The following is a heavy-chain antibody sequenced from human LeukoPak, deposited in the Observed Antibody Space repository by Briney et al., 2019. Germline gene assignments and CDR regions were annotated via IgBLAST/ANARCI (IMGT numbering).Heavy chain of an antibody. CDR3: ARGPTYYYDSSGYYLIDN. D-gene: IGHD3-22*01. CDR1: GGSISSYY. CDR2: IYYSAST. Sequence: TETLSLTCTVSGGSISSYYWSWIRQPTGKGLEWIGYIYYSASTNYTPTLETRVTISVDTSKNQFSLKLSSVTAADTAVYYCARGPTYYYDSSGYYLIDNWGQRTLCSVSP. V-gene: IGHV4-59*01. J-gene: IGHJ4*02.